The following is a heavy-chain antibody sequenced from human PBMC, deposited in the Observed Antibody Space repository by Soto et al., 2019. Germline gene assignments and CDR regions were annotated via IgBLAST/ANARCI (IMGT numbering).Heavy chain of an antibody. J-gene: IGHJ4*02. V-gene: IGHV3-74*01. Sequence: VESGGVLVQPGGSLRLSCVASGFTFGSHWMHWVRQAPGEGLVWVSRIKTDGYAAAYADSVKGRFTISRDNTKNTVYLQMNSLRAEDTAVYFCVRESGVAADCWGQGALVTVSS. CDR2: IKTDGYAA. CDR1: GFTFGSHW. D-gene: IGHD6-19*01. CDR3: VRESGVAADC.